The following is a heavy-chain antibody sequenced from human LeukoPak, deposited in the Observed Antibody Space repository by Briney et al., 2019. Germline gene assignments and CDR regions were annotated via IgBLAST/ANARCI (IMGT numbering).Heavy chain of an antibody. J-gene: IGHJ4*02. CDR1: GFTFSSYW. D-gene: IGHD3-22*01. V-gene: IGHV3-7*03. Sequence: PGGSLRLSCAASGFTFSSYWMSWVRQAPGKGLEWVANIKQDGSEKYYVDSVKGRFTISRDNAKNSLYLQPNSLRAEDTAIYYCAKDLTYYYDSTGYYFDYWGQGTLVTVSS. CDR3: AKDLTYYYDSTGYYFDY. CDR2: IKQDGSEK.